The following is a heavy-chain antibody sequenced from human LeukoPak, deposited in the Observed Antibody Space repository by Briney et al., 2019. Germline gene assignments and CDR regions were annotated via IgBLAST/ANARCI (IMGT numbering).Heavy chain of an antibody. V-gene: IGHV4-30-2*01. D-gene: IGHD1-26*01. J-gene: IGHJ5*02. CDR3: AREDASGNWFDP. Sequence: SETLSLTCAVYGGSFSGYSWSWIRQPPGKGLEWIGYIYHSGSTYYNPSLKSRVTISVDRSKNQFSLKLSSVTAADTAVYYCAREDASGNWFDPWGQGTLVTVSS. CDR2: IYHSGST. CDR1: GGSFSGYS.